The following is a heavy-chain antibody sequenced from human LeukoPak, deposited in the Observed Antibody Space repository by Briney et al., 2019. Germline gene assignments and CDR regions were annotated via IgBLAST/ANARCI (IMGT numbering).Heavy chain of an antibody. V-gene: IGHV4-59*01. CDR1: SVSISNYY. J-gene: IGHJ4*02. CDR3: ARVGSGWPYYFDY. CDR2: IYYSGST. D-gene: IGHD6-19*01. Sequence: PSETLSLTCTVSSVSISNYYWSWIRQPPGKELEWIGYIYYSGSTNYNPSLKSRGTVSVDTSKNQFSLKLNSVTAADTAVYYCARVGSGWPYYFDYWGQGTLVTVSS.